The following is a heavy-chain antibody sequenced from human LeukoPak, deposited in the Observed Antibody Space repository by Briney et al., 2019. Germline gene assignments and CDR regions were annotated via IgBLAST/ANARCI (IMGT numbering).Heavy chain of an antibody. CDR1: GFTISSNY. Sequence: GGSLRLSCAASGFTISSNYMNWVRQTPGKGLEWFSLIYGGGSTYYADSVKGRFTISRDNSKNTLYLQMNSLRAEDTAVYYCARDLASSSGWEFDYWGQGTLVTVSS. V-gene: IGHV3-53*01. CDR2: IYGGGST. CDR3: ARDLASSSGWEFDY. D-gene: IGHD6-19*01. J-gene: IGHJ4*02.